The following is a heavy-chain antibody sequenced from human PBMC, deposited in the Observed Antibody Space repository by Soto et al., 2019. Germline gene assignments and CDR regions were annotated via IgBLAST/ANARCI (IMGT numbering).Heavy chain of an antibody. J-gene: IGHJ6*02. CDR2: LYHSGST. Sequence: PSETLSLTCAVSGGSISSSNWWSWVRQPPGKGLEWIGELYHSGSTNYNPSLKSRVTISVDKSKNQFSLKLSSVTAADTAVYYCAREMGRASYYYYGMDVWGQGTTVTVS. CDR1: GGSISSSNW. V-gene: IGHV4-4*02. D-gene: IGHD2-8*01. CDR3: AREMGRASYYYYGMDV.